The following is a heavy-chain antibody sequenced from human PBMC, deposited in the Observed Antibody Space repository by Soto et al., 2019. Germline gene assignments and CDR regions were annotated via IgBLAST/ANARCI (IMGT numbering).Heavy chain of an antibody. J-gene: IGHJ4*02. Sequence: GGSLRLSCAASGFTFSSYAMSWVRQAPGKGLEWVSAISGSGGSTYYADSVKGRFTISRDNSKNTLYLQMNSLRAEDTAVYYCAKDLAPSSGYFYYFDYWGQGTLVTV. CDR1: GFTFSSYA. CDR3: AKDLAPSSGYFYYFDY. V-gene: IGHV3-23*01. CDR2: ISGSGGST. D-gene: IGHD3-22*01.